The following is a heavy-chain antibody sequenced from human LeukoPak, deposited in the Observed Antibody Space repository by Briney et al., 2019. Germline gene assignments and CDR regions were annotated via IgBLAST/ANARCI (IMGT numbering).Heavy chain of an antibody. J-gene: IGHJ4*02. V-gene: IGHV1-69*04. CDR1: GGTFSSYA. D-gene: IGHD6-13*01. Sequence: SVKVSCKASGGTFSSYAISWVRQAPGQGLEWMGRIIPILGIANYAQKFQGRVTITADKSTSTAYMELSSLRSEDTAVYYCARLDRRIAAAGTGYWGQGTLVTVSS. CDR2: IIPILGIA. CDR3: ARLDRRIAAAGTGY.